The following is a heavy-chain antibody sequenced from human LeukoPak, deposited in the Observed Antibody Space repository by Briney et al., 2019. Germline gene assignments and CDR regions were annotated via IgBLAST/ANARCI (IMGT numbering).Heavy chain of an antibody. CDR3: ARQSGSSSHYSGMDV. Sequence: SQTLSLTCAISGDSVSSNSAVWNWIRQSPSRGLEWLGRTYYRSKWYNDCELSVKSRITISPDTSTNQVSLQLNSVIPEDTAIYYCARQSGSSSHYSGMDVWGQGTTVTVSS. D-gene: IGHD6-6*01. CDR2: TYYRSKWYN. J-gene: IGHJ6*02. CDR1: GDSVSSNSAV. V-gene: IGHV6-1*01.